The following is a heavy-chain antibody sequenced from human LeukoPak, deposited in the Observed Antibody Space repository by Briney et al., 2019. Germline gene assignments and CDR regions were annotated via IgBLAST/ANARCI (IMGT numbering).Heavy chain of an antibody. CDR2: IKQDGSEK. D-gene: IGHD6-19*01. Sequence: PGGSLRLSCAASGFTFSSYWMSWVRQAPGKGLEWVANIKQDGSEKYYVDSVKGRFTISRDNAKNSLYLQMNSLRAEDTAVYYCARPGSGWYPYYFDYWGQETLVTVSS. J-gene: IGHJ4*02. CDR3: ARPGSGWYPYYFDY. V-gene: IGHV3-7*01. CDR1: GFTFSSYW.